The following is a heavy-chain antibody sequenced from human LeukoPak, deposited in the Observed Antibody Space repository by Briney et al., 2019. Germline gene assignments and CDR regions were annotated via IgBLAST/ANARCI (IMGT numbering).Heavy chain of an antibody. V-gene: IGHV4-59*01. D-gene: IGHD3-10*01. CDR1: GGSISSYY. CDR3: ARDQGRITMVRGVENWFDP. Sequence: SETLSLTCTVSGGSISSYYWSWIRQPPGKGLEWIGYIYYSGSTNYNPSLKSRVTISVDTSKNQFSLKLSSVTAAGTAVYYCARDQGRITMVRGVENWFDPWGQGTLVTVSS. J-gene: IGHJ5*02. CDR2: IYYSGST.